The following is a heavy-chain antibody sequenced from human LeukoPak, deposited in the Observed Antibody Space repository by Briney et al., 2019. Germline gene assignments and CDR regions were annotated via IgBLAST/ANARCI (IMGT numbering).Heavy chain of an antibody. CDR2: ISSSGETI. Sequence: PGGSLRLSCAASGFSFSSYEMNWVRQAPGKGLEWLSYISSSGETIYYADSVKGRFTISRDNSKNTLYLQMNSLRAEDTAVYYCATSGRIKRDAFDIWGQGTMVTVSS. D-gene: IGHD1-26*01. V-gene: IGHV3-48*03. CDR1: GFSFSSYE. CDR3: ATSGRIKRDAFDI. J-gene: IGHJ3*02.